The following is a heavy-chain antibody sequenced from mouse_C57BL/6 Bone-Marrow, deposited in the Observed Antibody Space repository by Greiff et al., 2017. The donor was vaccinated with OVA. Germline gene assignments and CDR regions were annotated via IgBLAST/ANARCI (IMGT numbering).Heavy chain of an antibody. V-gene: IGHV14-4*01. CDR3: TTWDYGRIAWFAY. CDR1: GFNIKDDY. D-gene: IGHD1-1*01. CDR2: IDPENGDT. Sequence: EVQLQQSGAELVRPGASVKLSCTASGFNIKDDYMHWVKQRPEQGLEWIGWIDPENGDTEYASKFQGKAPITADTSSNTAYLQLSSLTSEDTAVYYCTTWDYGRIAWFAYWGQGTLVTVSA. J-gene: IGHJ3*01.